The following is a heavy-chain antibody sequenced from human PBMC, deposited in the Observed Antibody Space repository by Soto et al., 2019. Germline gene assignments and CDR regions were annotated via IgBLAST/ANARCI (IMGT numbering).Heavy chain of an antibody. V-gene: IGHV1-69*05. CDR3: AKRRGAGGHFDY. CDR1: GGTFSSYA. Sequence: SVKVSCKASGGTFSSYAISWVRQAPGQGLEWMGGIIPIFGTHYADSVRGRFTISRDNSKNTLSLQMNSLTAEDTAVYFCAKRRGAGGHFDYWGQGALVTVSS. CDR2: IIPIFGT. J-gene: IGHJ4*02. D-gene: IGHD2-15*01.